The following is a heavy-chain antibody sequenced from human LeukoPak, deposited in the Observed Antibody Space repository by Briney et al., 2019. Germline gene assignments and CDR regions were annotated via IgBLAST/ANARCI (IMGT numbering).Heavy chain of an antibody. CDR3: ARDSPTSGASGVDY. CDR1: GYTFTSYG. Sequence: GASVKVSCKASGYTFTSYGISWVRQAPGQGLEWMGWISAYNGNTNYARKLQGRVTMTTDTSTSTAYMELRSLRSDDTAVYYCARDSPTSGASGVDYWGQGTLVTVSS. CDR2: ISAYNGNT. V-gene: IGHV1-18*01. D-gene: IGHD3-10*01. J-gene: IGHJ4*02.